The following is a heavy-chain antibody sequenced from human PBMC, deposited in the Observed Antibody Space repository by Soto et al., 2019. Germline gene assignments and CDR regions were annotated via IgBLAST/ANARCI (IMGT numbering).Heavy chain of an antibody. CDR1: GFTFNTYA. CDR3: AKDIPSDFWSAYKGYYFDY. V-gene: IGHV3-23*01. J-gene: IGHJ4*02. Sequence: GGSLRLSCAASGFTFNTYAMSWVRQAPGKGLEWVSAISGSGNDTYYADPVKGRFTISRDNSKNTMYLHMHSLRAEDTALYYCAKDIPSDFWSAYKGYYFDYWGQGTLVTVSS. CDR2: ISGSGNDT. D-gene: IGHD3-3*01.